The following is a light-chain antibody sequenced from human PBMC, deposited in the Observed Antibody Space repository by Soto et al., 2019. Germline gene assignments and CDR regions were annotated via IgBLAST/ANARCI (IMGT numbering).Light chain of an antibody. CDR1: QSVGSN. V-gene: IGKV3-15*01. J-gene: IGKJ1*01. CDR2: GAS. CDR3: RQYNNWPPDRT. Sequence: EIVMTQSPATLSVSPGERATLSCRASQSVGSNLACSPQKPAQAPRLLIYGASTRATGIPARFSGSGSGTEFTLTISSLQSEDFAIYFCRQYNNWPPDRTFGQGTKVEIK.